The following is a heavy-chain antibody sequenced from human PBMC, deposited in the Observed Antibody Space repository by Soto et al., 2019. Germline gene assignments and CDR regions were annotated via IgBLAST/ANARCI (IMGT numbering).Heavy chain of an antibody. D-gene: IGHD1-26*01. CDR2: IYYSGST. CDR3: ARELGVTYAFDI. J-gene: IGHJ3*02. Sequence: PXVTLLLTFPVSGVPIRSYYWIWIRQPPGKGLEWIGYIYYSGSTNYNPSLKSRVTISVDTSKNHFSLKLSSVTAADTAVYYCARELGVTYAFDIWGQGTMVTVS. V-gene: IGHV4-59*01. CDR1: GVPIRSYY.